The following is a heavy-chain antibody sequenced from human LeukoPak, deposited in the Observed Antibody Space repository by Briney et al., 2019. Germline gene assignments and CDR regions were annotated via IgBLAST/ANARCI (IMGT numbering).Heavy chain of an antibody. D-gene: IGHD3-10*01. V-gene: IGHV4-4*02. CDR1: GGSISSSNW. J-gene: IGHJ4*02. CDR3: ARLAYGSGSYPYWIDY. CDR2: IYHSGST. Sequence: SETLSLTCAVSGGSISSSNWWSWVCPPPGKGLEWIGEIYHSGSTNYNPSLKSRVTISVDKSKNQFSLKLSSVTAADTAVYYCARLAYGSGSYPYWIDYWGQGTLVTVSS.